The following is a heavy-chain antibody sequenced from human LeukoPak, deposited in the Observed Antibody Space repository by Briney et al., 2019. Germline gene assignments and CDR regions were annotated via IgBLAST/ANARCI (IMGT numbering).Heavy chain of an antibody. CDR1: GLTLKEYE. CDR3: ARDIVNGPFVTSLES. CDR2: ISGSGPTE. V-gene: IGHV3-48*03. J-gene: IGHJ4*02. Sequence: GGSLRLSCVTSGLTLKEYEVNWVRQAPGKGLEWISHISGSGPTEYYADSERGRFSMSRDDAGDFLYLQMDSLRVEDTAVYYCARDIVNGPFVTSLESWGRGALVTVAS. D-gene: IGHD2-21*01.